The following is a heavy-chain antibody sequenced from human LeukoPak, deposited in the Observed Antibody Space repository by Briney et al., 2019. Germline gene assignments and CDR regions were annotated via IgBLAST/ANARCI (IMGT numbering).Heavy chain of an antibody. J-gene: IGHJ4*02. CDR3: AILGYCTNGVCYTGTPETDY. Sequence: GASVTVSCTASGYTFTGYYMHWVRQAPGQGLEWMGWMNPNSGNTGYAQKFQGRVTMTRNTSISTAYMELSSLRSEDTAVYYCAILGYCTNGVCYTGTPETDYWGQGTLVTVSS. V-gene: IGHV1-8*02. D-gene: IGHD2-8*01. CDR1: GYTFTGYY. CDR2: MNPNSGNT.